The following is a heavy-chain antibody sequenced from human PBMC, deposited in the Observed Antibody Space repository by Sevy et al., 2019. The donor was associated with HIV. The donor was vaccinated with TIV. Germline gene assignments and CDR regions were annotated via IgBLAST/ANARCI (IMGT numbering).Heavy chain of an antibody. J-gene: IGHJ4*02. CDR1: GFIFSRYE. Sequence: GWSLRLSCAASGFIFSRYEMNWVRQAPGKGLEWVSFISSSGSTISYADSVRGRFTISRDNAKNSLYLQMNGLRADDTAVYYCARDLPPSATTVAHFDYWGQGTLVTVSS. CDR3: ARDLPPSATTVAHFDY. V-gene: IGHV3-48*03. CDR2: ISSSGSTI. D-gene: IGHD4-17*01.